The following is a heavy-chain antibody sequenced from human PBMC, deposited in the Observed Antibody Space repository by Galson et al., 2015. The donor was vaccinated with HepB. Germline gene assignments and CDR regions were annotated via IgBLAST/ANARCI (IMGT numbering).Heavy chain of an antibody. V-gene: IGHV6-1*01. D-gene: IGHD2-2*01. CDR3: ARVHGTIYYYAMDV. CDR2: TYYRAKWYS. J-gene: IGHJ6*02. CDR1: GDSVSNNNAA. Sequence: CAISGDSVSNNNAAWNWIRQSPSRGLEWLGRTYYRAKWYSDYTVSLRSRITINPGTSKNQISLHLTSVTPEDTAVYYCARVHGTIYYYAMDVWGQGTTVTVSS.